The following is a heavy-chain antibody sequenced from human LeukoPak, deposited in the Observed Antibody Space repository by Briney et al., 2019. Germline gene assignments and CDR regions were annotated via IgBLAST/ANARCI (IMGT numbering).Heavy chain of an antibody. CDR2: ISYDGSNK. CDR1: GFTFSSYT. J-gene: IGHJ6*03. CDR3: ARGIAATNYMDV. D-gene: IGHD6-13*01. Sequence: GGSLRLSCAASGFTFSSYTMRWVRQAPGKGLEWVAVISYDGSNKYYADSVKGRFTISRDNSKSTLFLQMNSPSAEDTAVYYCARGIAATNYMDVWGKGTTVTVSS. V-gene: IGHV3-30-3*01.